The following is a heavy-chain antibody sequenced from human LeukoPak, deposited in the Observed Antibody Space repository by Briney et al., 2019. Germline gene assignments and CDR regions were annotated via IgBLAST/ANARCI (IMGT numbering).Heavy chain of an antibody. CDR3: ARYLYIPGIAAAGLS. J-gene: IGHJ5*02. Sequence: PGGSLRLSCAASGSTFSDYYMSWIRQAPGKGLEWVSYISSSGSTIYYADSVKGRFTISRDNAKNSLYLQMNSLRAEDTAVYYCARYLYIPGIAAAGLSWGQGTLVTVSS. CDR2: ISSSGSTI. V-gene: IGHV3-11*01. CDR1: GSTFSDYY. D-gene: IGHD6-13*01.